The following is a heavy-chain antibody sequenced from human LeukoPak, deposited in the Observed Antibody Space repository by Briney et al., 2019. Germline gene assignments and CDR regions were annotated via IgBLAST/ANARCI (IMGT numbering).Heavy chain of an antibody. J-gene: IGHJ4*02. V-gene: IGHV1-58*01. CDR1: GFSFTNSA. CDR3: ARVPYYYGSGTPRYFDY. Sequence: ASVKVSCKASGFSFTNSAVQWVRQARAQRLEWIGWIVVGSGNTNYAQKFQERVTITRDRSTSTAYLELSSLRSEDTAVYYCARVPYYYGSGTPRYFDYWGQGTLVTVSS. D-gene: IGHD3-10*01. CDR2: IVVGSGNT.